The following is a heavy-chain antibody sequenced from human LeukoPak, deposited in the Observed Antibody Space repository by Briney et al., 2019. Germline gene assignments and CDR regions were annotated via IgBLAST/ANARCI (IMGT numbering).Heavy chain of an antibody. CDR2: INPSGGST. CDR3: ARVEWEYTAMVTGPRGMDV. Sequence: ASVKVSCKASGYTFTSYYMHWVRQAPGQGLEWMGIINPSGGSTSYAKKFQGRVTMTKDTYTSTVYMDLSSLRSEDTAVYYCARVEWEYTAMVTGPRGMDVWGQRTTVTASS. J-gene: IGHJ6*02. D-gene: IGHD5-18*01. V-gene: IGHV1-46*01. CDR1: GYTFTSYY.